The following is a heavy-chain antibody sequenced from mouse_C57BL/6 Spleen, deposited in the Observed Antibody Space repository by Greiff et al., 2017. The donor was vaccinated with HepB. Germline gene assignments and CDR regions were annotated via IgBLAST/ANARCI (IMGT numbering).Heavy chain of an antibody. CDR3: ARDGPTGYFDV. CDR2: ISYDGSN. CDR1: GYSITSGYY. Sequence: EVKLQESGPGLVKPSQSLSLTCSVTGYSITSGYYWNWIRQFPGNKLEWMGYISYDGSNNYNPSLKNRISITRDTSKNQFFLKLNSVTTEDTATYYCARDGPTGYFDVWGTGTTVTVSS. J-gene: IGHJ1*03. V-gene: IGHV3-6*01.